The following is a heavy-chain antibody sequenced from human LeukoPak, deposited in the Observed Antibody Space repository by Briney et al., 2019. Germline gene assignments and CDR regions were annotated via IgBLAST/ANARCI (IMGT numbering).Heavy chain of an antibody. CDR1: GDSISSSSYY. D-gene: IGHD3-10*01. CDR2: IYYSGST. J-gene: IGHJ4*02. Sequence: SETLSLTCTVSGDSISSSSYYWGWIRQPPGKGLEWIGSIYYSGSTYNNPSLKSRVTISVDTSKKQFSLKLSSVTAADTAVYYCAGQGRPGFASGYWGQGTLVTVSS. CDR3: AGQGRPGFASGY. V-gene: IGHV4-39*01.